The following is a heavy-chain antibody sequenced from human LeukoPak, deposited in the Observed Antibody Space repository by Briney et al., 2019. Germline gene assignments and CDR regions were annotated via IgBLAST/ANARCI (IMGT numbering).Heavy chain of an antibody. CDR1: GGSISSGDYY. CDR2: IYYSGST. Sequence: PSETLSLTCTVSGGSISSGDYYWSWIRQPPGKGLEWIGYIYYSGSTYYNPSLKSRVTISVDRSKNQFSLKLSSVTAADTVVYYCARDWRNWNNYYFDYWGQGTLVTVSS. V-gene: IGHV4-30-4*01. J-gene: IGHJ4*02. CDR3: ARDWRNWNNYYFDY. D-gene: IGHD1-20*01.